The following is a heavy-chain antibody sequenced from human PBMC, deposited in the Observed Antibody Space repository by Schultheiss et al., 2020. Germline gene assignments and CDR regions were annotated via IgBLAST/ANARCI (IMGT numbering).Heavy chain of an antibody. V-gene: IGHV3-15*01. CDR1: GFTFGDYA. Sequence: GESLKISCTASGFTFGDYAMSWVRQAPGKGLEWVGRIKSKTDGGTTDYAAPVKGRFTISRDDSKNTLYLQMNSLKTEDTAVYYCTIRNVVYWGQGTLVTVSS. CDR2: IKSKTDGGTT. CDR3: TIRNVVY. D-gene: IGHD1-1*01. J-gene: IGHJ4*02.